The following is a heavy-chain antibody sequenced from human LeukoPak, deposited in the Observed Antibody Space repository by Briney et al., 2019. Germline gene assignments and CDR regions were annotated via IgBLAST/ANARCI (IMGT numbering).Heavy chain of an antibody. CDR1: GFTFDDYA. Sequence: GRSLRLSCAASGFTFDDYAMHWVRQAPGKGLEWVSGISWNSGSIGYADSVKGRFTISRDNAKNSLYLQMNSLRAEDTALYYCAKDLGGSGSWYYFDYWGQETLVTVSS. CDR2: ISWNSGSI. J-gene: IGHJ4*02. V-gene: IGHV3-9*01. D-gene: IGHD3-10*01. CDR3: AKDLGGSGSWYYFDY.